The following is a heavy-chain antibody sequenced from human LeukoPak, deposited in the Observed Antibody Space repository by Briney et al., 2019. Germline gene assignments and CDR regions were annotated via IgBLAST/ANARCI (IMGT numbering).Heavy chain of an antibody. CDR1: GFTFSSYG. V-gene: IGHV3-30*02. CDR2: IRNDGSNK. Sequence: GGSLRLSCAASGFTFSSYGMHWVRQAPGKGLEWVAFIRNDGSNKNYADSVKGRFTISRDNSKNTLYLQMNSLRAEDTAVYYCAKGPRLTTVTHFDYWGQGTLVTVSS. CDR3: AKGPRLTTVTHFDY. J-gene: IGHJ4*02. D-gene: IGHD4-17*01.